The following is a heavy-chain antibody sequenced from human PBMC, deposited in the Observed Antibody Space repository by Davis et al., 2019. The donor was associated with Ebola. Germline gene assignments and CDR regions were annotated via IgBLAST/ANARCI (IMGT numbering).Heavy chain of an antibody. V-gene: IGHV3-23*01. CDR3: VRGTGY. CDR1: GFTFSSYS. Sequence: GESLKISCAASGFTFSSYSMNWVRQAPGKGPEWVSGIGSSGSTTFYADSVKGRFTISRDNSKNTLFLQMNSLRDEDTAIYYCVRGTGYWGQGTLVTVSS. D-gene: IGHD1-1*01. J-gene: IGHJ4*02. CDR2: IGSSGSTT.